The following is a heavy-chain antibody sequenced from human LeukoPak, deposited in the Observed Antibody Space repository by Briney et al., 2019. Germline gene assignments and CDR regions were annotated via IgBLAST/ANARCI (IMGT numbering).Heavy chain of an antibody. V-gene: IGHV3-23*01. CDR3: ARDRTAAWTDDAFDI. D-gene: IGHD6-6*01. J-gene: IGHJ3*02. Sequence: GGSLRLSCAASGITFSNYAMSWVRQAPGKGLEGVSAITGSGSSTYYADSVKGRFTISRDNAKNSLYLQMNSLRAEDTAVYYCARDRTAAWTDDAFDIWGQGTMVTVSS. CDR1: GITFSNYA. CDR2: ITGSGSST.